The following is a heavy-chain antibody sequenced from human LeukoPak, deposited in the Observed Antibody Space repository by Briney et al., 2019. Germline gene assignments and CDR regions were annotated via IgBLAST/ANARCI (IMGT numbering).Heavy chain of an antibody. J-gene: IGHJ4*02. CDR3: ARVRIYCSGGSCYSQGFDY. Sequence: SETLSLACTVAGGSISNYYWGWIRQPPGKGLEWIGYIYYSGRTNYNPSLKSRVTISVDTSKNQFSLKLSSVTAADTAVYYCARVRIYCSGGSCYSQGFDYWGQGTLVTVSS. CDR1: GGSISNYY. CDR2: IYYSGRT. V-gene: IGHV4-59*01. D-gene: IGHD2-15*01.